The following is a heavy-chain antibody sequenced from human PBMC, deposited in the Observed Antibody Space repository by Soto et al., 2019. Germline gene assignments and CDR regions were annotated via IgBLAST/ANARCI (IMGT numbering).Heavy chain of an antibody. CDR2: INSDGRST. Sequence: GGSLRLFCAASGFTFSTYWMHWVRQAPGKGLVWVSRINSDGRSTIYADSVKGRFTMSRDNAKNTLYLQMNSLRAEDTAVYYCARGTNGAFDYWGQGSLVTVSS. CDR3: ARGTNGAFDY. V-gene: IGHV3-74*01. CDR1: GFTFSTYW. J-gene: IGHJ4*02. D-gene: IGHD1-26*01.